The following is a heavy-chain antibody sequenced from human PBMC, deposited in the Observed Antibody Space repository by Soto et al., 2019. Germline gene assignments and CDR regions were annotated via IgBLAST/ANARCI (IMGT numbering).Heavy chain of an antibody. Sequence: QVQLVESGGGVVQPGRSLRLSCAASGFTFSSYAMHWVRQAPGKGLEWVAVISYDGSNKYYADSVKGRFTISRDNSKNTLYLQVNSLRAEDTAVYYCARGKDVGATVDYWGQGTLVTVSS. CDR1: GFTFSSYA. D-gene: IGHD1-26*01. J-gene: IGHJ4*02. CDR2: ISYDGSNK. V-gene: IGHV3-30-3*01. CDR3: ARGKDVGATVDY.